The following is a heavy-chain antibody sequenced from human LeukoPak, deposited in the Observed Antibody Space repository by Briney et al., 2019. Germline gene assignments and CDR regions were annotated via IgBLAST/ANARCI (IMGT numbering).Heavy chain of an antibody. D-gene: IGHD2-21*02. CDR1: GGSISSGGYY. CDR3: ARGIVVVTALNWFDP. CDR2: IYYSGST. Sequence: PSETLSLTCTVSGGSISSGGYYWSWIRQHPGKGLEWIGYIYYSGSTYYNPSLKSRVIISVDTSKSQFSLKLSSVTAADTAVYYCARGIVVVTALNWFDPWGQGTLVTVSS. J-gene: IGHJ5*02. V-gene: IGHV4-31*03.